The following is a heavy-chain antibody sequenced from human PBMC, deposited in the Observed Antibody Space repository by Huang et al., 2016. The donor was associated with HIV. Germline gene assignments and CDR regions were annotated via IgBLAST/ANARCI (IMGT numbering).Heavy chain of an antibody. CDR2: INHRGST. J-gene: IGHJ3*02. V-gene: IGHV4-34*01. Sequence: QVQLQQWGAGLLKPSETLSLTCAVYGGSFSGYYWSWIRQSPGKGLEWIGEINHRGSTNYNPSLKMRLTISGDTSKNQFSLKLSSVTAADTAVYYCARERMMSWLDDHDAFDIWGQGTMVTVSS. CDR3: ARERMMSWLDDHDAFDI. D-gene: IGHD1-1*01. CDR1: GGSFSGYY.